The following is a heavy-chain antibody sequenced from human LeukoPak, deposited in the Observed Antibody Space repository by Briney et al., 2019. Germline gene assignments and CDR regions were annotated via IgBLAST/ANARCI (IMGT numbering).Heavy chain of an antibody. D-gene: IGHD3-3*01. Sequence: SVKVSCKAPGGTFSSYAISWVRQAPGQGLEWMGRIIPIFGTANYAQKFQGRVTITTDESTSTAYMELSSLRSEDTAVYYCARERGRLRFLEWFFDYWGQGTLVTVSS. CDR2: IIPIFGTA. J-gene: IGHJ4*02. CDR1: GGTFSSYA. V-gene: IGHV1-69*05. CDR3: ARERGRLRFLEWFFDY.